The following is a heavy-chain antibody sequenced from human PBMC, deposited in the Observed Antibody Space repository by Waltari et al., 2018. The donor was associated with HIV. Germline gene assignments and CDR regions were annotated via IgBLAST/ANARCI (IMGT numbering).Heavy chain of an antibody. CDR3: ARMQRFYGSEQSRYFYFGMDV. D-gene: IGHD3-16*02. V-gene: IGHV3-53*01. J-gene: IGHJ6*02. Sequence: EVQLVESGGNLTRPGGSLRLSSVGAGFIVGDNYLSWVRQAPGKGPEWVSVLYSNGNTLYGGSVKGRFTIFRDNSKNTLYLQMNTLRVDDTAVYYCARMQRFYGSEQSRYFYFGMDVWGQGTTVTVSS. CDR1: GFIVGDNY. CDR2: LYSNGNT.